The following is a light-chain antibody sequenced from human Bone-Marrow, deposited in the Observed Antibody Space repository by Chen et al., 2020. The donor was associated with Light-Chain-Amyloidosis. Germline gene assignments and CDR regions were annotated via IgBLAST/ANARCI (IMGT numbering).Light chain of an antibody. J-gene: IGKJ5*01. V-gene: IGKV3-20*01. Sequence: EIVLTQSPGTLSLSPGERVTLSCRASQSVHANYLTWYQQKPGQAPRLLISGTSSRAAGIPDGFSGSGSGTDFTLTISRLEPGDFAVYYCQQSSSSPITFGQGTRLEIK. CDR1: QSVHANY. CDR3: QQSSSSPIT. CDR2: GTS.